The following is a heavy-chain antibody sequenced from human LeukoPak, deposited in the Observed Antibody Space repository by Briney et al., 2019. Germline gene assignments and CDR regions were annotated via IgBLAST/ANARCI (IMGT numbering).Heavy chain of an antibody. CDR2: IVVGSGST. CDR1: GFTFTSSA. D-gene: IGHD2-15*01. CDR3: AAALLGYCSGGSCYFDYYYYGMDV. V-gene: IGHV1-58*02. Sequence: RASVKVSCKASGFTFTSSAMQWVRQARGQRLEWIGWIVVGSGSTNYAQKFQERVTITRDMSTSTAYMELSSLRSEDTAVYYCAAALLGYCSGGSCYFDYYYYGMDVWGQGTTVTVSS. J-gene: IGHJ6*02.